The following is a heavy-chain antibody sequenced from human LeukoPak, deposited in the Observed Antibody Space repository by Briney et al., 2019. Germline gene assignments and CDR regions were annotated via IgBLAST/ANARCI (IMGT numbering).Heavy chain of an antibody. Sequence: ASVKVSCKASGYTFTSYGISWVRQAPGQGLEGMGWISAYNGNTNYAQKLQGRVTMTTDTSTSTAYMELRSLRSDDTAVYYCARGRHYFDSSAPAYWGQGTLVTVSS. CDR1: GYTFTSYG. V-gene: IGHV1-18*01. D-gene: IGHD3-22*01. CDR3: ARGRHYFDSSAPAY. CDR2: ISAYNGNT. J-gene: IGHJ4*02.